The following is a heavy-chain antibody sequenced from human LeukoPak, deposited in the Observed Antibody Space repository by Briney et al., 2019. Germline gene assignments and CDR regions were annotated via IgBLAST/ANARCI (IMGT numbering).Heavy chain of an antibody. CDR1: GYTFTGYY. Sequence: GASVKVSCKASGYTFTGYYMHWVRQAPGQGLEWTGWINPNSGGTNYAQKFQGRVTMTRDTSISTAYMELSRLRSDDTAVYYCARETTGGDLFSHGMDVWGQGTTVTVSS. J-gene: IGHJ6*02. CDR3: ARETTGGDLFSHGMDV. CDR2: INPNSGGT. V-gene: IGHV1-2*02. D-gene: IGHD1-1*01.